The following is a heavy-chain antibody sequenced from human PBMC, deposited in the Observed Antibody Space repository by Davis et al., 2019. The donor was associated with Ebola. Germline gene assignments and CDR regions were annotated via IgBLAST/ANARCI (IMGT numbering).Heavy chain of an antibody. CDR2: ISGSGDST. J-gene: IGHJ4*02. Sequence: GESLKISCAASGFAFSHYALTWVRQAPGKGLEWVSTISGSGDSTFYADSVKGRFTISRDNSKNTVYLQMDSLRTEDTAVYYCARDDQEWLPHYWGQGTLVTVSS. V-gene: IGHV3-23*01. CDR3: ARDDQEWLPHY. D-gene: IGHD3-3*01. CDR1: GFAFSHYA.